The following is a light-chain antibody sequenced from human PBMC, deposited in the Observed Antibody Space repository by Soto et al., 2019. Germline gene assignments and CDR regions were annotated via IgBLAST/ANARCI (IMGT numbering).Light chain of an antibody. J-gene: IGKJ3*01. CDR3: QQYDNIPLT. CDR1: QDMSNY. CDR2: DAS. V-gene: IGKV1-33*01. Sequence: DIQMTQSPSSLSASVGDRVTITCQASQDMSNYLNWYQQKPGKAPKLLIYDASNLETGVPSRFSGSGSGTDFTFTISSLQPEDIATYYCQQYDNIPLTFGPGTKVDIK.